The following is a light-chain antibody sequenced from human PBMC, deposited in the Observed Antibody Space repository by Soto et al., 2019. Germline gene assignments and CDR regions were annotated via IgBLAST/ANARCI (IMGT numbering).Light chain of an antibody. CDR3: SSFTTSTTYV. Sequence: QSALTQPDSVSGSPGQSITISCTGTSSDVGGYNSVSWYQQHPGKAPKLMIYEVSRRPSGVSNRFSGSKSANTASLTISGLQAEDEADYYCSSFTTSTTYVFGTGTKVPS. V-gene: IGLV2-14*03. J-gene: IGLJ1*01. CDR2: EVS. CDR1: SSDVGGYNS.